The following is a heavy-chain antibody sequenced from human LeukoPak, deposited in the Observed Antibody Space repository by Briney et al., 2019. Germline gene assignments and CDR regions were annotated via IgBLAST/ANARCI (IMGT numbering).Heavy chain of an antibody. V-gene: IGHV3-33*01. J-gene: IGHJ6*02. D-gene: IGHD2-15*01. CDR1: GFTFSSYG. Sequence: RSLRLSCAASGFTFSSYGMHWVRQALGKGLEWVAVVWYDGSNKYYTDSVKGRFTISRDNSKNTLYLQMSSLRAEDTAVYYCARSPVYCSGGSRYWGYYYYGMDVWGQGTTVTVSS. CDR2: VWYDGSNK. CDR3: ARSPVYCSGGSRYWGYYYYGMDV.